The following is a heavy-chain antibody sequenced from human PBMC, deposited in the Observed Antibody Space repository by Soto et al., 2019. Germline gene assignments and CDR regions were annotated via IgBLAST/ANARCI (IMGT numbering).Heavy chain of an antibody. CDR2: INHSGSA. CDR3: ARDTNPEYYYGSVLKRDYYGMDV. CDR1: GGSFSDYI. D-gene: IGHD3-10*01. V-gene: IGHV4-34*01. J-gene: IGHJ6*02. Sequence: SETLSLTCDVYGGSFSDYIWTWIRQTPGKGLQWIGQINHSGSANYNPSLKSRVTISVDKSKNQFSLKLSSVTAADTAVYYCARDTNPEYYYGSVLKRDYYGMDVWGQGTTVTVSS.